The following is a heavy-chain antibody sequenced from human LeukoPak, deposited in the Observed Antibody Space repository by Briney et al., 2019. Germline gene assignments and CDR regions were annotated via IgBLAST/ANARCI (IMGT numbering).Heavy chain of an antibody. Sequence: GGSLRLSCAASEFTFSSYSMNWVRQAPGKGLEWVSYITNSGNSKSYADSVKGRFTISRDNTKNSLYLQMNGLRAEDTAVYYCARGLLYYDFWSGYKTDYYYGMDVWGQGTTVTVSS. CDR3: ARGLLYYDFWSGYKTDYYYGMDV. CDR2: ITNSGNSK. CDR1: EFTFSSYS. D-gene: IGHD3-3*01. J-gene: IGHJ6*02. V-gene: IGHV3-48*01.